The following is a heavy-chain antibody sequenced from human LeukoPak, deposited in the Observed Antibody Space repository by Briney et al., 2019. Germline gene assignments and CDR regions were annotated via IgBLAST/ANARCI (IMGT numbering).Heavy chain of an antibody. J-gene: IGHJ5*02. CDR2: IIPIFGTA. CDR3: AREGNDITIFGVATLNWFDP. CDR1: GGTFSSYA. D-gene: IGHD3-3*01. Sequence: SVKVSCKASGGTFSSYAISWVRQAPGQGLEWMGGIIPIFGTANYAQKFQGRVTITTDESTSTVYMELSSLRSEDTAVYYCAREGNDITIFGVATLNWFDPWGQGTLVIVSS. V-gene: IGHV1-69*05.